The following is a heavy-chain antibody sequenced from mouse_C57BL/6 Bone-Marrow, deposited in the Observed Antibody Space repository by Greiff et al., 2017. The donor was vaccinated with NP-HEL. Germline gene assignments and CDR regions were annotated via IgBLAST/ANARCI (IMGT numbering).Heavy chain of an antibody. J-gene: IGHJ3*01. Sequence: VQLQESGPELVKPGASVKISCKASGYAFSSSWMNWVKQRPGKGLEWIGRIYPGDGDTNYNGKFKGKATLTADKSSSTAYMQLSSLTSEDSAVYYCAPGGFAYWGQGTLVTVSA. CDR2: IYPGDGDT. CDR3: APGGFAY. CDR1: GYAFSSSW. V-gene: IGHV1-82*01.